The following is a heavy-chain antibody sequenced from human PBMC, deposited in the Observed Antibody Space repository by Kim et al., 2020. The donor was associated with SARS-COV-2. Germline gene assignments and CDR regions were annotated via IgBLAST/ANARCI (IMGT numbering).Heavy chain of an antibody. J-gene: IGHJ6*02. Sequence: ASVKVSCKTSGYTFTGYYMHWVRQGPGQGLEWVGRINPTNGGTNYGQNFHDRVTFTRDTSISTGYMELSSLRSDDTGVYYCARGGGDFSYGLDVWGQGTTVTVSS. CDR3: ARGGGDFSYGLDV. CDR2: INPTNGGT. V-gene: IGHV1-2*05. D-gene: IGHD4-17*01. CDR1: GYTFTGYY.